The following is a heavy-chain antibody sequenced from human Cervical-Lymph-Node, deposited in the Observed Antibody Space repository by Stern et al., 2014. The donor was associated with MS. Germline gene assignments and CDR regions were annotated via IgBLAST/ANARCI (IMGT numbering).Heavy chain of an antibody. CDR2: ISHSGDT. CDR3: ARLSTAVDF. V-gene: IGHV4-59*08. Sequence: QVQLVESGPGLVKPSETLSLTCAVSGGSISSRYWGWIRQPPGKGLEWIGLISHSGDTKYNPPLKSRVTISLDTSKNQFSLKVTSVTAADTAVYYCARLSTAVDFWGQGTLVTVSS. J-gene: IGHJ4*02. CDR1: GGSISSRY.